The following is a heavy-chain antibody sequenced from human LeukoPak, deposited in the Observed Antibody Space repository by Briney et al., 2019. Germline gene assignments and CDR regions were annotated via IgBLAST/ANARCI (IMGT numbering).Heavy chain of an antibody. D-gene: IGHD6-13*01. CDR3: ARQSAAADYYFDY. J-gene: IGHJ4*02. CDR1: GSTFTSYW. CDR2: IYPADSDT. Sequence: GESLKISCKASGSTFTSYWIGGGRQVPGKGRGGMEIIYPADSDTRYSPSFQGQVTISADKSISTAYLQWSSLKASDTAMYYCARQSAAADYYFDYWGQGTLVTVSS. V-gene: IGHV5-51*01.